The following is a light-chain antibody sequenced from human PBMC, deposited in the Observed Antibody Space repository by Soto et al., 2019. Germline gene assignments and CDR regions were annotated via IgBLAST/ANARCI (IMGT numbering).Light chain of an antibody. J-gene: IGKJ2*01. CDR1: QGISTF. CDR3: QQHNDYSHVT. Sequence: DIQLTQSPSFMSASVGDRVTITCRASQGISTFLAWYQQHPGTAPKRLIYDASNLQSGVPSRFSGSGSGTEFTLTISSLQPDDLGTYYCQQHNDYSHVTFGQGTKVQIK. V-gene: IGKV1-9*01. CDR2: DAS.